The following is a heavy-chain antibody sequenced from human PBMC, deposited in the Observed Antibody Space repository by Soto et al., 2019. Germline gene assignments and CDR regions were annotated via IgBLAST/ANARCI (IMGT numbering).Heavy chain of an antibody. D-gene: IGHD2-21*02. CDR1: GFTFSSYG. V-gene: IGHV3-30*18. CDR2: ISYGGSNK. J-gene: IGHJ4*02. Sequence: HPXGSLRLSCAASGFTFSSYGMHWVRQAPGKGLEWVAVISYGGSNKYYADSVKGRFTISRDNSKNTLYLQMNSLRAEDTAVYYCAKDRDASYFDYWGQGTLVTVSS. CDR3: AKDRDASYFDY.